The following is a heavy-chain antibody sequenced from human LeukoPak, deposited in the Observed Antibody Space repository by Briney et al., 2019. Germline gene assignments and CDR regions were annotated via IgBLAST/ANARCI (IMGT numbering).Heavy chain of an antibody. J-gene: IGHJ1*01. V-gene: IGHV1-24*01. CDR1: GYTLTELS. D-gene: IGHD2-21*02. Sequence: GASVKVSCKVSGYTLTELSMHWVRQAPGKGLEWMGGFDPEDGETIYAQKFQGRVTMTEDTSTDTAYVELSSLRSEDTAVYYCARDQCGGDCYGYFQHWGQGTLVTVSS. CDR3: ARDQCGGDCYGYFQH. CDR2: FDPEDGET.